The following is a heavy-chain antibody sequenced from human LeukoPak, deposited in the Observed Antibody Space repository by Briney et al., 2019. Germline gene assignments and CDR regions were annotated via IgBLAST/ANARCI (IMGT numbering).Heavy chain of an antibody. D-gene: IGHD2-2*02. Sequence: SETLSLTCTVSGGSISSYYWSWIRQPPGKGLEWIGYIYFSGLTYYNPSLKSPVTLSVDTSRNQFSLKLSSVTAADTAVYYCARGAVRVVPAAIDNWFDPWGQGTLVTVSS. J-gene: IGHJ5*02. V-gene: IGHV4-59*04. CDR2: IYFSGLT. CDR1: GGSISSYY. CDR3: ARGAVRVVPAAIDNWFDP.